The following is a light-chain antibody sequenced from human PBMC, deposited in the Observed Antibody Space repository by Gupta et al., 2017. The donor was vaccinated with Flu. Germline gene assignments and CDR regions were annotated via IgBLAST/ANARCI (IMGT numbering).Light chain of an antibody. CDR1: SPNTEDNG. V-gene: IGLV1-47*01. Sequence: QSVLTQPPSASGTPGQRVTMSCSGSSPNTEDNGVDWDQQFPGTAAKVLISRDAQRPSGVPDRFSGSKSGTSASLAISGLRSEDEADYYCAAWDDSLRTWVFGGGTKMTVL. CDR2: RDA. J-gene: IGLJ3*02. CDR3: AAWDDSLRTWV.